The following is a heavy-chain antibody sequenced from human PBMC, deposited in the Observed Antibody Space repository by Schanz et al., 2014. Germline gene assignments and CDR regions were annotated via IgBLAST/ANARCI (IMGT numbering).Heavy chain of an antibody. Sequence: QVQLQQWGAGLLKPSETLSLTCAFSGGSFSGYWWTWVRQSPGKGLEWIGEVNHGGYTNYNPSLKGRVPVSVDMSKKQFSLSLSSVTAADTAAYYCATWSGTRLFHNWGQGTLVTVSS. CDR1: GGSFSGYW. CDR2: VNHGGYT. CDR3: ATWSGTRLFHN. D-gene: IGHD1-7*01. V-gene: IGHV4-34*01. J-gene: IGHJ4*02.